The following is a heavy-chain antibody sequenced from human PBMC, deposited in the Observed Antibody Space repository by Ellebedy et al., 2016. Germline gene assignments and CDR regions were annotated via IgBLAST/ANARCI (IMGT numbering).Heavy chain of an antibody. J-gene: IGHJ6*03. CDR1: GFTFSDYF. CDR3: ARPDSEDNYMDV. V-gene: IGHV3-33*01. CDR2: IWNDGSNK. Sequence: GESLKISXEASGFTFSDYFMHWVRQAPGKGLEWVAVIWNDGSNKDYAASVKGRFTISRDDSTNTLYLQMNSLRGEDTAVYYCARPDSEDNYMDVWGKGTAVTVSS.